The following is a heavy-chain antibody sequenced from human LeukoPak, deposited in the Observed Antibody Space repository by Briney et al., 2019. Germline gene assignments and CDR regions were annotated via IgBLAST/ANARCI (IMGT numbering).Heavy chain of an antibody. Sequence: GASVKVSCKASGYTFTSYAMNWVRQAPGQGLEWMGWINTNTGNPTYAQGFTGRFVFSLDTSVSTAYLQISSLKAEDTAVYYCARVMDSSGYYLFDYWGQGTLVTVSS. V-gene: IGHV7-4-1*02. CDR3: ARVMDSSGYYLFDY. D-gene: IGHD3-22*01. CDR1: GYTFTSYA. CDR2: INTNTGNP. J-gene: IGHJ4*02.